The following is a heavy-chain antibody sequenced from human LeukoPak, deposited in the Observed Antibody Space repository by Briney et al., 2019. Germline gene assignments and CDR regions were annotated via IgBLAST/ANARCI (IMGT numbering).Heavy chain of an antibody. D-gene: IGHD5-18*01. V-gene: IGHV3-30-3*01. Sequence: GGSLRLSCAASGFTFSSYAMHWVRQAPGKGLEWVAVISYDGSNKYYADSVKGRITISRDNSKNTLYLQMNSLRAEDTAVYYCASAGGYSYGFLGDYYGMDVWGQGTTVTVSS. CDR1: GFTFSSYA. CDR3: ASAGGYSYGFLGDYYGMDV. CDR2: ISYDGSNK. J-gene: IGHJ6*02.